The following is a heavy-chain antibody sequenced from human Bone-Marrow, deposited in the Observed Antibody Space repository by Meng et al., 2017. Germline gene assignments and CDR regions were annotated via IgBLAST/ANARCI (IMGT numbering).Heavy chain of an antibody. D-gene: IGHD3-10*01. CDR3: AREPLLWFGELSFDP. CDR2: IYTSGST. J-gene: IGHJ5*02. CDR1: GGSISSGSYY. V-gene: IGHV4-61*02. Sequence: GQLQQSGQGLVKPSQTLSRPCTVSGGSISSGSYYWSWIRQPAGKGLEWIGRIYTSGSTNYNPSLKSRVTISVDTSKNQFSLKLSSVTAADTAVYYCAREPLLWFGELSFDPWGQGTLVTVSS.